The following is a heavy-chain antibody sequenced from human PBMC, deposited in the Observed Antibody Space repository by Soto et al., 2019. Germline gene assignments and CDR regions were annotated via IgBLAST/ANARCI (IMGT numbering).Heavy chain of an antibody. D-gene: IGHD6-6*01. CDR3: ARAPKVSGSSQTRPDF. V-gene: IGHV4-34*01. CDR1: SGSFSGYY. Sequence: SLTCSIYSGSFSGYYWSWIRQPPGKGLEWIGEISQSGNTNYSPSLKSRVSIPIDTSKKQFSLNLASVSAADTAVYYCARAPKVSGSSQTRPDFWGQGTLVTVSS. J-gene: IGHJ4*02. CDR2: ISQSGNT.